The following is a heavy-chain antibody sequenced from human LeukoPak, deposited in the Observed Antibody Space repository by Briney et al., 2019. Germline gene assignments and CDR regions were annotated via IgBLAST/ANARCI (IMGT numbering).Heavy chain of an antibody. CDR2: IYYSGST. J-gene: IGHJ5*02. CDR3: ARGGCSSTSCPEINWFDP. D-gene: IGHD2-2*01. CDR1: GGSISSYY. V-gene: IGHV4-59*01. Sequence: PSETLSLTCTVSGGSISSYYWSWIRQPPGKGLEWIGYIYYSGSTNYNPSLKSRVTISVDTSKNQFSLKLSSVTAADTAVYYCARGGCSSTSCPEINWFDPWGQGTLVTVSS.